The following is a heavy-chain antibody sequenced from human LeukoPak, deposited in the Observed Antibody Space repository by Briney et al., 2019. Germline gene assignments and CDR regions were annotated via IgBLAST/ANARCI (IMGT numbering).Heavy chain of an antibody. J-gene: IGHJ3*01. Sequence: ASVKVSCKAFGYTFINYGISWVRQAPGQGLEWMGWISNYNGNTNSAQKLQGRVTLTTDTSTSTAYMELRSLRSDDTAVYYCARDFNYDFRGGDAFDLWGQGTVLTVSS. CDR2: ISNYNGNT. CDR1: GYTFINYG. V-gene: IGHV1-18*01. D-gene: IGHD3-3*01. CDR3: ARDFNYDFRGGDAFDL.